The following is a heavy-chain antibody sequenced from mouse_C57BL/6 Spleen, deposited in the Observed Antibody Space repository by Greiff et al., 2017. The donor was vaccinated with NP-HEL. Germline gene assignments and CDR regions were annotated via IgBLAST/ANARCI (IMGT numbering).Heavy chain of an antibody. Sequence: VQLQQSGAELVRPGASVKLSCTASGFNIKDDYMHWVKQRPEQGLEWIGWIDPENGDTEYASKFQGKATITADTSSNTAYLQLSSLTSEDTAVYYCTRGKYYYGSSYPYYFDYWGQGTTLTVSS. CDR2: IDPENGDT. J-gene: IGHJ2*01. V-gene: IGHV14-4*01. CDR3: TRGKYYYGSSYPYYFDY. CDR1: GFNIKDDY. D-gene: IGHD1-1*01.